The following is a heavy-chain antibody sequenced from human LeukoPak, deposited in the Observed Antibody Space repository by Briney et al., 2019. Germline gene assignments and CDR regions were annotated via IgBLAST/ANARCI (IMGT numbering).Heavy chain of an antibody. J-gene: IGHJ4*02. V-gene: IGHV4-39*01. CDR1: GGSISSSSYY. CDR2: IYYSGST. Sequence: SETLSLTCTVSGGSISSSSYYWGWIRQPPGKGLEWIGSIYYSGSTYYNPSLKSRVTISVDTSKNQFSLRLSSVTAAGTAVYYCARLGPYYDSSGYYFALDYWGQGTLVTVSS. CDR3: ARLGPYYDSSGYYFALDY. D-gene: IGHD3-22*01.